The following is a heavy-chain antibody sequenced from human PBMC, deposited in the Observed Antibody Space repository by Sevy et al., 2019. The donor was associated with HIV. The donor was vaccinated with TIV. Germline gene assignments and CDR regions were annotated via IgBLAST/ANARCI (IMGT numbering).Heavy chain of an antibody. J-gene: IGHJ4*02. Sequence: GGSLRLSCIGSGFIYGDYAMSWVRQAPGKGLEWVGFIRRKGYGGTTQYAESVKGRFTISRDDSKSIAYLQMNSLKTEDTAVYYCTGQTWFGELLDFDYWGQGTLVTVSS. D-gene: IGHD3-10*01. V-gene: IGHV3-49*04. CDR2: IRRKGYGGTT. CDR1: GFIYGDYA. CDR3: TGQTWFGELLDFDY.